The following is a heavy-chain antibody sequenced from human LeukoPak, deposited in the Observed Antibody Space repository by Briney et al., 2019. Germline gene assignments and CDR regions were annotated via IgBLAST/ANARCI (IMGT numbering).Heavy chain of an antibody. Sequence: GGSLRLSCAASGFTFDDYAMHWVRQAPGKGLEWVSGISWNSGSIGYADSVKGRFTISRDNSKNTLYLQMNSLRAEDTAVYYCANYRNRSFDFWGQGTLVTVSS. CDR2: ISWNSGSI. CDR3: ANYRNRSFDF. CDR1: GFTFDDYA. V-gene: IGHV3-9*01. D-gene: IGHD2/OR15-2a*01. J-gene: IGHJ4*02.